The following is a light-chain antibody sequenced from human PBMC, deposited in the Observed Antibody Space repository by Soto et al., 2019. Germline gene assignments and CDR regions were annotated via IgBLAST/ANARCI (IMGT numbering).Light chain of an antibody. CDR2: GAS. CDR3: QQYNNWLWT. CDR1: QSVNSN. J-gene: IGKJ1*01. V-gene: IGKV3-15*01. Sequence: EIVMTQSPATLSVSPGERATLSCRASQSVNSNLVWYQQKPGQAPRLLIYGASTRATSIPGRFSGSGYGTECTLTISSLQSEDFAVYYCQQYNNWLWTYGQGTKVEIK.